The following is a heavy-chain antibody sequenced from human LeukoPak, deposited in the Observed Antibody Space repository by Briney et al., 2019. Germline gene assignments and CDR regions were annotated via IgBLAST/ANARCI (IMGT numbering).Heavy chain of an antibody. CDR1: GGSFSGYY. Sequence: SETLSLTCAVYGGSFSGYYWSWIRQPPGKGLEWIGEINHSGSTNYNPSLKSRVTISVDTSKNQFSLKLSSVTAADTAVYYCAGSNYGGNSEDYWGQGTLVTVSS. CDR2: INHSGST. D-gene: IGHD4-23*01. CDR3: AGSNYGGNSEDY. J-gene: IGHJ4*02. V-gene: IGHV4-34*01.